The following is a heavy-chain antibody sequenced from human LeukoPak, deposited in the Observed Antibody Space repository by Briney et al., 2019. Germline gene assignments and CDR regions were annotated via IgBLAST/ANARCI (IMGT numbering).Heavy chain of an antibody. CDR3: ARDNGDSSDY. CDR1: GFTFSSYD. CDR2: ISSGGSSI. D-gene: IGHD4-17*01. J-gene: IGHJ4*02. Sequence: PGGSLRLSCVASGFTFSSYDMNWVRQAPGKGLEWISYISSGGSSIYYADSVKGRFTISRDNAKNSLYLHMNSLRAEDTAVYYCARDNGDSSDYWGQGTLVTVSS. V-gene: IGHV3-48*03.